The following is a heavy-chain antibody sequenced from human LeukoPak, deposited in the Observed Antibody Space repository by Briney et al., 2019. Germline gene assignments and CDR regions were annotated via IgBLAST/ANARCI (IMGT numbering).Heavy chain of an antibody. V-gene: IGHV4-34*01. CDR3: ARGGSSWPILHYFDY. CDR1: GGSFSGYY. D-gene: IGHD6-13*01. CDR2: INHSGST. J-gene: IGHJ4*02. Sequence: PSETLSLTCAVYGGSFSGYYWCWICQPPGQGQERIWVINHSGSTTYTPSLKSRVAISVDTSKIQFSLKLSSVTAADTAVYYCARGGSSWPILHYFDYWGQGTLVTVSS.